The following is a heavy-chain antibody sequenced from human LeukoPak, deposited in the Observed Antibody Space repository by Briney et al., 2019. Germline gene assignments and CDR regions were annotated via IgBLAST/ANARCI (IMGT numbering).Heavy chain of an antibody. CDR1: GYTFTGYY. CDR3: ARDGAYGSGSYVWFDP. CDR2: INPNSGDT. Sequence: ASAKVSCKTSGYTFTGYYIHWVRQAPGQGLEWMGWINPNSGDTNYAQKFQGRVSMTRDTSISTAYMELSRLRSDDTAVYYCARDGAYGSGSYVWFDPWGQGTLVTVSS. V-gene: IGHV1-2*02. D-gene: IGHD3-10*01. J-gene: IGHJ5*02.